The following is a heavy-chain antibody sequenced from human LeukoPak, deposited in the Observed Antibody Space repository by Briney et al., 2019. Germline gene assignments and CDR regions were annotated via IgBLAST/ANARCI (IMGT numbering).Heavy chain of an antibody. CDR3: ARQRAPAVMQDGWGF. CDR1: GYSFSSYW. D-gene: IGHD2-2*01. CDR2: LHPADSDP. J-gene: IGHJ4*02. V-gene: IGHV5-51*01. Sequence: GESLKISCQCSGYSFSSYWIGWVRQVPGKGLEWMGILHPADSDPRYSPSFQGQVTISADNSNSTAYLQWSSLKASDTAMYYCARQRAPAVMQDGWGFWGQGTLVTVSS.